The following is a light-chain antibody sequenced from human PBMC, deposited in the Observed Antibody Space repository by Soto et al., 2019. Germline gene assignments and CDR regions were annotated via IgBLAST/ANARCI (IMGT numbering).Light chain of an antibody. J-gene: IGLJ2*01. Sequence: QSALTQPASVSGSPGQSITISCTGTSSDVGCYNYVSWYQQHPGKAPKLMIYDVSNRPSGLSNRFSGSKSGNTASLTISGLQAEEEADYYCSSYTSSSTLVFGGGTKLTVL. CDR3: SSYTSSSTLV. CDR2: DVS. CDR1: SSDVGCYNY. V-gene: IGLV2-14*01.